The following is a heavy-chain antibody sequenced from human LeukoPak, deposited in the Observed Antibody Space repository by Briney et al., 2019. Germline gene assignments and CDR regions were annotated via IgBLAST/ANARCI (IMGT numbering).Heavy chain of an antibody. CDR1: GYSFTSYW. CDR3: ARHWSNARPSPDQFYGMDF. CDR2: IYPGDSNT. J-gene: IGHJ6*01. Sequence: GESLKISCKGSGYSFTSYWIAWVRQMPGKGLDWMGIIYPGDSNTKYRPSFQGQVTISIDKSINTAYLQWSRLKASDTATYYCARHWSNARPSPDQFYGMDFWGQGTTVIVSS. D-gene: IGHD2-2*01. V-gene: IGHV5-51*01.